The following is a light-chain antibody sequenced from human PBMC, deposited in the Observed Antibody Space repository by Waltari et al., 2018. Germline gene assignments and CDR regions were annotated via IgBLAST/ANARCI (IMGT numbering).Light chain of an antibody. Sequence: EIVLTQSPGTLSLSPGDRATLSCRASQSVSSTYLAWYQQKPGQAAGLLIYGASSRATGIPDRFSGSGSGTDFTLIISRLEPEDFAVYYCQHYSSSSWTFGQGTKVEIK. CDR1: QSVSSTY. J-gene: IGKJ1*01. CDR2: GAS. V-gene: IGKV3-20*01. CDR3: QHYSSSSWT.